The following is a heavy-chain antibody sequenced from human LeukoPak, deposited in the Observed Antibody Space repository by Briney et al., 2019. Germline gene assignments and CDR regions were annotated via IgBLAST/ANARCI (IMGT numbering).Heavy chain of an antibody. CDR3: ARGGSYPTYALDY. D-gene: IGHD1-26*01. CDR2: ISGSGGST. Sequence: GGSLRLSCAASGFTFSSYAMSWVRQAPGKGLEWVSAISGSGGSTYYADSVKGRFTISRDNAKNSLYLQMNSLRAEDTAVYYCARGGSYPTYALDYWGQGTLVTVSS. V-gene: IGHV3-23*01. J-gene: IGHJ4*02. CDR1: GFTFSSYA.